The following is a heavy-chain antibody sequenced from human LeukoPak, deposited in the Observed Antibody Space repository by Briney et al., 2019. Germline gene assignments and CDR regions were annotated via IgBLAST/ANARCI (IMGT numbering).Heavy chain of an antibody. CDR1: GFMFSRYW. CDR3: ARAPRDYYYYYYMDV. J-gene: IGHJ6*03. V-gene: IGHV3-7*01. Sequence: GGSLRLSCAASGFMFSRYWMNWVRQAPGKGLEWVANIKQDGSEKYYVDSVEGRFTISRDNAKNSLYLQMHSLRAGDTAVYYCARAPRDYYYYYYMDVWGKGTTVTVSS. CDR2: IKQDGSEK.